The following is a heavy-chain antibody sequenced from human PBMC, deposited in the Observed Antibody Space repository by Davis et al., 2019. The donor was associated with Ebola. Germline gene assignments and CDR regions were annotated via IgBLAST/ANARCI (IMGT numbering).Heavy chain of an antibody. Sequence: ASVKVSYKASGYTFTSYGISWVRQAPGQGLEWMGWISAYNGNTNYAQKLQGRVTMTTDTSTSTAYMELRSLRSDDTAVYYCARCFGAAAGPYYGMDVWGQGTTVTVSS. CDR3: ARCFGAAAGPYYGMDV. V-gene: IGHV1-18*01. CDR1: GYTFTSYG. D-gene: IGHD6-13*01. CDR2: ISAYNGNT. J-gene: IGHJ6*02.